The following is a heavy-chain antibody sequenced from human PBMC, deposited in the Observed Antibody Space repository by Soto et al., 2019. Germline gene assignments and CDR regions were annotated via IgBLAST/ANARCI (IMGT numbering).Heavy chain of an antibody. V-gene: IGHV1-69*01. CDR2: IIPIFGTA. CDR3: ARGGRATVTTEYRYYYYGMDV. D-gene: IGHD4-17*01. J-gene: IGHJ6*02. Sequence: QVQLVQSGAEVKKPGSSVKVSCKASGGTFSSYAISWVRQSRGQGLEWMGGIIPIFGTANYAQKFQGRVTITADESTSTAYMGLSSLRSEDTAVYYCARGGRATVTTEYRYYYYGMDVWGQGTTVAVSS. CDR1: GGTFSSYA.